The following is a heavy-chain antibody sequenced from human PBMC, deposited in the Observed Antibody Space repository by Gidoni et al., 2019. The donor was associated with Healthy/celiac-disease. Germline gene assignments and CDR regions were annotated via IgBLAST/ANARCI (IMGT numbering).Heavy chain of an antibody. Sequence: IIPIFGTANYAQKFQGRVTITADEYTGTAYMELSSLRSEDTAVYYCARLGGEMATLTDYWGQGTLVTVSS. CDR3: ARLGGEMATLTDY. J-gene: IGHJ4*02. CDR2: IIPIFGTA. D-gene: IGHD5-12*01. V-gene: IGHV1-69*01.